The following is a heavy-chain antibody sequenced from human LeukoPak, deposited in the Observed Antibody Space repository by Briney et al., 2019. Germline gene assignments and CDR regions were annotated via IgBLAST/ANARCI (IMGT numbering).Heavy chain of an antibody. V-gene: IGHV3-11*04. J-gene: IGHJ4*02. CDR1: GFTLSDYY. CDR3: ANWGTVVPAV. Sequence: GGSLRLSXAASGFTLSDYYMSWISQAPGKGLEWVSYISSSGSTIYYADSVKGRFTISRDNAKNSLYLQMNSLRAEDTAVYYCANWGTVVPAVWGQGTLVTVSS. CDR2: ISSSGSTI. D-gene: IGHD2-2*01.